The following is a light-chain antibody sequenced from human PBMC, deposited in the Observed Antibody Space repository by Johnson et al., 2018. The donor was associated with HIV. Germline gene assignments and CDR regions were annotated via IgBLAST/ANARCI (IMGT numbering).Light chain of an antibody. CDR3: GTWDSGLSCGLDL. CDR2: DNN. V-gene: IGLV1-51*01. J-gene: IGLJ1*01. Sequence: QSVLTQPPSVSAAPGQKVTISCSGISSNIGNNYVSWYQQLPGTAPKLLIYDNNKRPSGIPDRFSGSKSGTSATLGITGLQTGDEADYYCGTWDSGLSCGLDLFVPGTKVTVL. CDR1: SSNIGNNY.